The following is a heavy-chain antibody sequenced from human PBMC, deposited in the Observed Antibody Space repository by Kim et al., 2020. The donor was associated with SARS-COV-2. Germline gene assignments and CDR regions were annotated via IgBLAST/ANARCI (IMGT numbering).Heavy chain of an antibody. V-gene: IGHV4-38-2*02. J-gene: IGHJ3*02. CDR2: IYHSGST. CDR3: ARVKRGSSSWYFGAFDI. CDR1: GYSISSGYY. Sequence: SETLSLTCTVSGYSISSGYYWGWIRQPPGTGLEWIGSIYHSGSTYYNPSLKSRVTISVDTSKNQFSLKLSSVTAADTAVYYCARVKRGSSSWYFGAFDIWGQGTMVTVSS. D-gene: IGHD6-13*01.